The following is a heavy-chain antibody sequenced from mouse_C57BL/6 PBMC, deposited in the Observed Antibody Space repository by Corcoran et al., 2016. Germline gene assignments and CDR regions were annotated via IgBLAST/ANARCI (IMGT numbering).Heavy chain of an antibody. CDR2: INTYSGVP. J-gene: IGHJ4*01. V-gene: IGHV9-3*01. CDR3: ARKVSIYDGYYGY. D-gene: IGHD2-3*01. Sequence: QIQLVQSGPELKKPGETVKISCKASGYTFTTYGMSWVKQAPGKGLKWMGWINTYSGVPTYADDFKGRFAFSLETSASTAYLQINNLKNEDTATYFCARKVSIYDGYYGYWGQGTSVTVSS. CDR1: GYTFTTYG.